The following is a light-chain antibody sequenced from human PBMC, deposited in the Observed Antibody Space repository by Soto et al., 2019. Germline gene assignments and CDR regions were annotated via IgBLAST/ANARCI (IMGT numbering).Light chain of an antibody. CDR3: CAHAGGYTWV. CDR2: DVT. J-gene: IGLJ3*02. Sequence: QSALSQPRSMSESPGQSVTISCSGTSRDVGAYNYVSWYQHHPGKAHNLMIYDVTRRPSGVPDLFSGSKSGNTASLTISGLQTEAEADYSCCAHAGGYTWVFGGGTKLTVL. V-gene: IGLV2-11*01. CDR1: SRDVGAYNY.